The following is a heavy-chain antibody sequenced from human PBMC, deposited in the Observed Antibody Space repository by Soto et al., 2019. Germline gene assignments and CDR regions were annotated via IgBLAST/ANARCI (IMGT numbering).Heavy chain of an antibody. CDR1: GGTFSSYA. CDR2: IIPIFGTA. J-gene: IGHJ5*02. Sequence: SVKVSCKASGGTFSSYAISWVRQAPGQGLEWMGGIIPIFGTANYAQKFQGRVTITADESTSTAYMELSSLRSEDTAVYYCARDRSSSLEPNNWFDPWGQGTLVTVSS. D-gene: IGHD1-1*01. V-gene: IGHV1-69*13. CDR3: ARDRSSSLEPNNWFDP.